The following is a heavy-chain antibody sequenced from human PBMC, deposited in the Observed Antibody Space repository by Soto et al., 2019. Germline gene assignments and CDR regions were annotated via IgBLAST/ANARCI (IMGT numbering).Heavy chain of an antibody. Sequence: ASVKVSCKASGFTFTSSAMQWVRQARGQRLEWIGWIVVGSGNTNYAQKFQERVTITRDMSTSTAYMELSSLRSEDTAVYYCAADSGYSGYPNYYYYYMDVWGKGTTVTVSS. D-gene: IGHD5-12*01. CDR2: IVVGSGNT. CDR3: AADSGYSGYPNYYYYYMDV. CDR1: GFTFTSSA. J-gene: IGHJ6*03. V-gene: IGHV1-58*02.